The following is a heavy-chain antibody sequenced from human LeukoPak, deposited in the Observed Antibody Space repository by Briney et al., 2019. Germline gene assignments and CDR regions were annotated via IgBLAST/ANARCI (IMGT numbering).Heavy chain of an antibody. CDR2: ISGSGGST. J-gene: IGHJ4*02. Sequence: GGPLTLLCAACVFTFSSYAKIWVREAPGKGLEWVSAISGSGGSTYYADSVKGRFTISRDNSKNTLYLQMNSLRAEDTAVYYCAKVMGSGSYYVFDYWGQGTLVTVSS. D-gene: IGHD3-10*01. CDR3: AKVMGSGSYYVFDY. V-gene: IGHV3-23*01. CDR1: VFTFSSYA.